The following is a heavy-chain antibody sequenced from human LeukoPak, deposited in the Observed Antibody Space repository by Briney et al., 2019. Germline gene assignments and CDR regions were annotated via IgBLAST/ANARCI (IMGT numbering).Heavy chain of an antibody. CDR1: GGSISSYY. J-gene: IGHJ4*02. Sequence: SETLSLTCTVSGGSISSYYWSWIRQPPGKGLEWIGYIYYSGSTNYNPSLKSRVTISVVTSKNQFSLKLSSVTAADTAAYYCARGRDGYNDWGQGTLVTVSS. V-gene: IGHV4-59*01. CDR2: IYYSGST. CDR3: ARGRDGYND. D-gene: IGHD5-24*01.